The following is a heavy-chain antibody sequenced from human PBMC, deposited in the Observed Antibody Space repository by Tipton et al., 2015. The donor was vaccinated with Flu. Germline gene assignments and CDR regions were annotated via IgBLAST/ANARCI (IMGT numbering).Heavy chain of an antibody. Sequence: LRLSCTVSGGSISSSSHYWGWIRQAPGRGLEWVGSIYYTGYPYYNSSLKSRLAMSIDTSKNQFSLKLISVTAADTAVYYCARSSSAYDYVWGGSYYFDFWGQGTLVTVSS. V-gene: IGHV4-39*07. J-gene: IGHJ4*02. CDR2: IYYTGYP. CDR3: ARSSSAYDYVWGGSYYFDF. D-gene: IGHD3-16*01. CDR1: GGSISSSSHY.